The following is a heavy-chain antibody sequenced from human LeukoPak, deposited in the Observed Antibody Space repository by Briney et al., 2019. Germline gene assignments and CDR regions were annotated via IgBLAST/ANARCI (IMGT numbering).Heavy chain of an antibody. CDR1: GFTLSSYG. V-gene: IGHV3-30*02. CDR2: LRYDGSTA. Sequence: GGSLSLSCAASGFTLSSYGMNWVRQAPGKGLDWVAFLRYDGSTAFYEDSGNGRFTISRDSSKNTLYLQMNSLTPADTAIYYCAKDPYGGTYPSYFDYWGQGTLVTVSS. CDR3: AKDPYGGTYPSYFDY. D-gene: IGHD1-26*01. J-gene: IGHJ4*02.